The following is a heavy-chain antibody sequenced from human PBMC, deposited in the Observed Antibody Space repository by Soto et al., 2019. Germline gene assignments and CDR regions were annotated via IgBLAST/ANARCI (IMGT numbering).Heavy chain of an antibody. D-gene: IGHD3-22*01. J-gene: IGHJ3*02. CDR2: IIPIFGTA. Sequence: GASVKVSCKASGGTFSSYAISWVRQAPGQGLEWMGGIIPIFGTANYAQKFQGRVTITADESTSTAYMELSSLRSEDTAVYYCARDAGRERYDSSGYYPGDAFDIWGQGTMVTVSS. V-gene: IGHV1-69*13. CDR3: ARDAGRERYDSSGYYPGDAFDI. CDR1: GGTFSSYA.